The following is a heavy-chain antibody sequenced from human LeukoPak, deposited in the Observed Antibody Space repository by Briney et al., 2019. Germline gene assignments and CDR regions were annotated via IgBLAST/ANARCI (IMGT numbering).Heavy chain of an antibody. J-gene: IGHJ4*02. CDR2: ISSSSSYI. D-gene: IGHD1-26*01. V-gene: IGHV3-21*01. CDR3: ARDAYSGSHAHDH. CDR1: GFTFSSYS. Sequence: GGSLRLSCAASGFTFSSYSMNWVRQAPGKGLEWVSSISSSSSYIYYADSVKGRFTISRDKAKNSLYLQMNSLRAEDTAVYNCARDAYSGSHAHDHWGQGTLVTVSS.